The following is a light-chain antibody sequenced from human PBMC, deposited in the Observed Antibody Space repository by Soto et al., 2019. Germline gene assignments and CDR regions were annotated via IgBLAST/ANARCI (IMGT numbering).Light chain of an antibody. CDR2: DVS. J-gene: IGLJ1*01. CDR3: NSYTRNNTDG. CDR1: SSDVGAFNY. V-gene: IGLV2-14*03. Sequence: QSVLTQPASVSGSPGQAITISCSGTSSDVGAFNYVSWYQQHPGKAPKLMIYDVSNRPSGVSNRFSGSKSGNTASLTISGRRAEDESDYYCNSYTRNNTDGFGTGTKVTVL.